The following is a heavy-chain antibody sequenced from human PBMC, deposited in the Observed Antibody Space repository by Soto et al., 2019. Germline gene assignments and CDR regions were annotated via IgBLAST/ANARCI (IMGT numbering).Heavy chain of an antibody. Sequence: GASVKVSCKASGYTFTGYYMHWVRQAPGQGLEWMGWINPNSGGTNCAQKFQGWVTMTRDTSISTAYMELSRLRSDDTAVYYCARECSSTSCYGFDYWGQGTLVTVSS. J-gene: IGHJ4*02. CDR3: ARECSSTSCYGFDY. D-gene: IGHD2-2*01. V-gene: IGHV1-2*04. CDR1: GYTFTGYY. CDR2: INPNSGGT.